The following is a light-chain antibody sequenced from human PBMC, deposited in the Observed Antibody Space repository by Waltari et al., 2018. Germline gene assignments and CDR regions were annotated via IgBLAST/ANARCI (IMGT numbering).Light chain of an antibody. CDR3: ASYAGRSTLL. V-gene: IGLV2-14*03. Sequence: QPALTQPVSLSGSPGQSITISCTGTGGDVGGYNYVTWYQQHPGNAPQLIIYAVTKRPSGVSIRFSGSKSGNTASLTISGLQAEDEADYHCASYAGRSTLLFGGGTKLTVL. CDR1: GGDVGGYNY. CDR2: AVT. J-gene: IGLJ3*02.